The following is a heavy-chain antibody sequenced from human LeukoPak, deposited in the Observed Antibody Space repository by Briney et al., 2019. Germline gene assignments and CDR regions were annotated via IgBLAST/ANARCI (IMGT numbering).Heavy chain of an antibody. CDR2: MNPNSGNT. CDR3: ARSLRYYDSVDY. V-gene: IGHV1-8*03. D-gene: IGHD3-22*01. CDR1: GYTFTSYD. J-gene: IGHJ4*02. Sequence: ASVKVSCKASGYTFTSYDINWVRQATGQGLEWMGWMNPNSGNTGYAQKFQGRVTITRNTSISTAYMELSSLRSEDTAVYYCARSLRYYDSVDYWGQGTLVTVSS.